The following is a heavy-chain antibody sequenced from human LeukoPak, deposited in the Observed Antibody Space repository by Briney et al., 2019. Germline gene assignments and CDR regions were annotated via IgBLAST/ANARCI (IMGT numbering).Heavy chain of an antibody. CDR2: IYSGGST. CDR1: GFTVSSNY. D-gene: IGHD6-19*01. CDR3: ARDLTSGWYYFDY. Sequence: GGSLRLSCAASGFTVSSNYMSWVRQAPGKGLGWVSVIYSGGSTYYADSVKGRFTISRDNSKNTLYLQMNSLRAEDTAVYYCARDLTSGWYYFDYWAREPWSPSPQ. J-gene: IGHJ4*02. V-gene: IGHV3-66*01.